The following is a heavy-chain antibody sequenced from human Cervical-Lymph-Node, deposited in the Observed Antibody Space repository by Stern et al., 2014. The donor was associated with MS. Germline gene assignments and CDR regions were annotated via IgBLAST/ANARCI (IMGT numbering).Heavy chain of an antibody. D-gene: IGHD6-19*01. V-gene: IGHV2-70*11. CDR3: ARLSRAEAGPDY. Sequence: ESGPALVKPTQTLTLTCTFSGFSLSTSGMCVSWIRQPPGKDLEWLARLDWDDDKYYSTSVKTRVTISKDTSKNQVVLTMTKMDPVDTATYYCARLSRAEAGPDYWGQGTLVTVSS. CDR1: GFSLSTSGMC. J-gene: IGHJ4*02. CDR2: LDWDDDK.